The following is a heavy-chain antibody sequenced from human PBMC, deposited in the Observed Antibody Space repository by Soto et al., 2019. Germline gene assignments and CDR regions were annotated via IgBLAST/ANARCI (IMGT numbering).Heavy chain of an antibody. D-gene: IGHD1-1*01. V-gene: IGHV5-51*01. CDR3: ARKPGTSNYGLDV. CDR2: IYPGDWDI. J-gene: IGHJ6*02. CDR1: GYRFTNYW. Sequence: GESVKISCETSGYRFTNYWIAWVRQMPGKGLEWIGIIYPGDWDIRYSPSFQGQVTISADRSVSTAYLQWSSLKASDTAIYYCARKPGTSNYGLDVWGQGTTVTVSS.